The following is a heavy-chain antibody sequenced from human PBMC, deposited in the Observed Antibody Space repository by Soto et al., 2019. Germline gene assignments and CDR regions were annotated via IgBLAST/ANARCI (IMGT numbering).Heavy chain of an antibody. CDR2: TYYRSKWYN. D-gene: IGHD3-22*01. CDR3: ARDHYYDSSGYPQLVIDY. CDR1: GDSVSSNSAA. J-gene: IGHJ4*02. Sequence: PSQTLSLTCAISGDSVSSNSAAWNWIRQSPSRGLEWLGRTYYRSKWYNDYAVSVKSRITINPDTSKNQFSLQLNSVTPADTAVYYCARDHYYDSSGYPQLVIDYWGQGTLVTVSS. V-gene: IGHV6-1*01.